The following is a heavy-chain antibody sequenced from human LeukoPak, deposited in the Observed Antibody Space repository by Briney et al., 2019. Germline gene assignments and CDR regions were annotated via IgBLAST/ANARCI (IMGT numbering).Heavy chain of an antibody. V-gene: IGHV3-9*01. D-gene: IGHD3-22*01. CDR1: GFTFDDYA. Sequence: PGRSLRLSCAASGFTFDDYAMHWVRQAPGKGLEWVSGISWNSGSIGYADSVKGRFTISRDNAKNSLYLQMNSLRAEDTALYYCAKDTSRYYYDSSFDYWGQGTLVTVSS. CDR3: AKDTSRYYYDSSFDY. CDR2: ISWNSGSI. J-gene: IGHJ4*02.